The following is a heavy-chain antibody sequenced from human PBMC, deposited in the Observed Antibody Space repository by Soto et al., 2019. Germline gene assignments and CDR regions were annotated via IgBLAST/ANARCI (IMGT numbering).Heavy chain of an antibody. J-gene: IGHJ6*02. V-gene: IGHV4-4*07. D-gene: IGHD5-18*01. CDR1: GGSISSYY. CDR3: AGDGWSSGYSYYYYYGMDV. CDR2: IYTSGST. Sequence: SETLSLTCTVSGGSISSYYWSWIRHPAGKGLEWIGRIYTSGSTNYNPSLKSRVTMSVDTSKNQFSLKLSSVTAADTAVYYCAGDGWSSGYSYYYYYGMDVWGQGTTVTVSS.